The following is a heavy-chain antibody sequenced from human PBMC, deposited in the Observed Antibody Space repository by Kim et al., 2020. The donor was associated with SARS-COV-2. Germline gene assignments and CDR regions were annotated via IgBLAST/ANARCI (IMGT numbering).Heavy chain of an antibody. D-gene: IGHD3-3*01. CDR1: GGSFSGYY. V-gene: IGHV4-34*01. CDR3: ASGCQVYDFWSGYLPGGAFDI. CDR2: INHSGST. J-gene: IGHJ3*02. Sequence: SETLSLTCAVYGGSFSGYYWSWIRQPPGKGLEWIGEINHSGSTNFNPSLKSRVTISVDTSKNQFSLKLSSVPAADTAVYYCASGCQVYDFWSGYLPGGAFDIWGQGTMVTVSS.